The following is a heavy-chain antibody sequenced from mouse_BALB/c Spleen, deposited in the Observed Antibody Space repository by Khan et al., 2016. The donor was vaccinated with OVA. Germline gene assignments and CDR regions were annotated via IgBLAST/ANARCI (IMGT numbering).Heavy chain of an antibody. V-gene: IGHV2-6-1*01. CDR3: ARQPYYHYNVMDY. CDR1: GFSLTNYG. CDR2: IWSDGST. Sequence: QVQLKESGPGLVAPSQSLSITRTISGFSLTNYGVHWVRQPPGKGLEWLVVIWSDGSTTYNSAFKSRLTISKDNSKSQVFLKMNSLQTDDTAMYFCARQPYYHYNVMDYWGQGTSVTVSS. J-gene: IGHJ4*01. D-gene: IGHD2-10*01.